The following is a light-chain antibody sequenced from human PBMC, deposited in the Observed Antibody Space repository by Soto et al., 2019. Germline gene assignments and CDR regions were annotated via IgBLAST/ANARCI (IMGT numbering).Light chain of an antibody. Sequence: DIQLTQSPSFLSASVGDRVTITCRASQGISSYLAWYQQKPGKAPKLLIYAASTLQSGVPSRFSGSGSGTEFTLTISSLQPEDFATYDCQQLNSYPRTFSQGTKVEIK. J-gene: IGKJ1*01. CDR2: AAS. V-gene: IGKV1-9*01. CDR1: QGISSY. CDR3: QQLNSYPRT.